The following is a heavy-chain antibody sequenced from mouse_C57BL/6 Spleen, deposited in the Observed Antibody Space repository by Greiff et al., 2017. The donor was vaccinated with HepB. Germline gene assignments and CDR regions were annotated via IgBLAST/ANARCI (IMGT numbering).Heavy chain of an antibody. J-gene: IGHJ2*01. CDR2: IYPGDGDT. Sequence: VQLQQSGPELVKPGASVKISCKASGYAFSSSWMNWVKQRPGKGLEWIGRIYPGDGDTNYNGKFKGKATLTADKSSSTAYMQLSSLTSEDSAVYFCAREGDYYYGSSYYWGQGTTLTVSS. V-gene: IGHV1-82*01. D-gene: IGHD1-1*01. CDR1: GYAFSSSW. CDR3: AREGDYYYGSSYY.